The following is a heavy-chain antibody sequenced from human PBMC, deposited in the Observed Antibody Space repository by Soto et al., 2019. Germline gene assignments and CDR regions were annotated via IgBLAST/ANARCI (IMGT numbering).Heavy chain of an antibody. D-gene: IGHD3-22*01. CDR1: GFTFSTYG. CDR2: IWYDGSYK. Sequence: GGSLRLSCSASGFTFSTYGMHWVRQAPGKGLEWVAVIWYDGSYKYYADSVKGRFTISRDNSKNTQYLQMSSLRADDTAVYYCVKGEYYYDSSGYNPFDYWGQGTLVTVSP. CDR3: VKGEYYYDSSGYNPFDY. V-gene: IGHV3-30*02. J-gene: IGHJ4*02.